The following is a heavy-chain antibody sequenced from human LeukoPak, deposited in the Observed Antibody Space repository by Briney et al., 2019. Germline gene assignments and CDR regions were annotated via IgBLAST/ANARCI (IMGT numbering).Heavy chain of an antibody. J-gene: IGHJ4*02. CDR1: GGSISSYY. CDR2: IYYSGNT. CDR3: ARHEVGYCHGGSCPYYFEY. Sequence: SETLSLTCTVSGGSISSYYWCWIRQPPGMGLDSITYIYYSGNTRYNPSLQSRVSISVDTSKNQFSLKLNSVTAADTAVYYCARHEVGYCHGGSCPYYFEYWGQGTLVTVSS. D-gene: IGHD2-15*01. V-gene: IGHV4-59*08.